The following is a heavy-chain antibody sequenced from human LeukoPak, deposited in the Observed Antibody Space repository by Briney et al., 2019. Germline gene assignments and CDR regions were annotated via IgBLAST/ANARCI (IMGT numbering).Heavy chain of an antibody. CDR3: ARDRTVVVVVAGTQAHWFDP. J-gene: IGHJ5*02. D-gene: IGHD2-15*01. V-gene: IGHV4-39*07. CDR1: GDSISSSRSY. CDR2: FSYSGST. Sequence: SETLSLTCTVSGDSISSSRSYWGWIRQPPGKGLEWIGSFSYSGSTYYNPSLKSRVTISVDTSKNQFSLKLSSVTAADTAVYYCARDRTVVVVVAGTQAHWFDPWGQGTLVTVSS.